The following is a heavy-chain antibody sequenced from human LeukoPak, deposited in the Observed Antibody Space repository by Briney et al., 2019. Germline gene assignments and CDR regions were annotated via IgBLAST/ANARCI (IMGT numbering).Heavy chain of an antibody. CDR3: ARGRARAAGLARYGSGSYYGY. CDR1: GGSISSYY. D-gene: IGHD3-10*01. Sequence: TPSETLSLTCTVSGGSISSYYWSWIRQPPGKGLEWIGEINHSGSTNYNPSLKSRVTISVDTSKNQFSLKLSSVTAADTAVYYCARGRARAAGLARYGSGSYYGYWGQGTLVTVSS. J-gene: IGHJ4*02. V-gene: IGHV4-34*01. CDR2: INHSGST.